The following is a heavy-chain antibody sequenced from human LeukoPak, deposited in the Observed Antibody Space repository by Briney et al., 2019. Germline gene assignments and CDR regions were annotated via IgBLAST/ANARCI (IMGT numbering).Heavy chain of an antibody. D-gene: IGHD4-23*01. V-gene: IGHV3-48*02. CDR3: ARVAAGYSVNYFDY. CDR1: GFIFSGSW. J-gene: IGHJ4*02. CDR2: ISTGSSTT. Sequence: HPGGSLRLSCTASGFIFSGSWMAWIRQAPGKGLEWVSYISTGSSTTYYADSVKGRFTISSDNVENSLYLQMNSLRDEDTAVYYCARVAAGYSVNYFDYWGQGTLVTVSS.